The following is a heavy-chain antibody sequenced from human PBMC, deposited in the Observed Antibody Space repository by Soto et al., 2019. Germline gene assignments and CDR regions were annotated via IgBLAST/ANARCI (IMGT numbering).Heavy chain of an antibody. J-gene: IGHJ4*02. Sequence: ASVKVSCKASGYTFTNYGISWVRQAPGQGLEWMGWINTYNGNTNYAQKFQGRVSLTADKSTSTAYMELRSLRSDDTAMYFCAASYGSGYRAFDYWGQGALVNVSS. CDR2: INTYNGNT. CDR1: GYTFTNYG. CDR3: AASYGSGYRAFDY. D-gene: IGHD3-10*01. V-gene: IGHV1-18*01.